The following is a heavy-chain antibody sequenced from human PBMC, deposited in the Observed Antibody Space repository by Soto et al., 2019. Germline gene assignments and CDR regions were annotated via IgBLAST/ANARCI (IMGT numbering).Heavy chain of an antibody. CDR3: ARGRNNRVNFPPFHD. CDR2: INPSGGST. J-gene: IGHJ4*02. V-gene: IGHV1-46*01. CDR1: GYTFTSYY. Sequence: QVQLVQSGAEVKKPGASVKVSCKASGYTFTSYYMHWVRQAPGRGLEWMGVINPSGGSTTYAQRFRGSTTRTGDTPTITVYRELNNRRFEDPALYYGARGRNNRVNFPPFHDGGQGTLVPASS. D-gene: IGHD1-1*01.